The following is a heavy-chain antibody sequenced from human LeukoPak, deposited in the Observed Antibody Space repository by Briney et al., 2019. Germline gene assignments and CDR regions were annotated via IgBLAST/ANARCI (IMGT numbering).Heavy chain of an antibody. J-gene: IGHJ4*02. D-gene: IGHD1-26*01. CDR3: ARDWGELLDY. CDR2: ISHDGGNK. V-gene: IGHV3-30*04. Sequence: PGGSLRLSCAASGFTFSSYAMHWVRQAPGKGLEWVAVISHDGGNKYYADSVKGRFTISRDNSKNTLYLQMNSLRAEDTAVYYCARDWGELLDYWGQGTLVTVSS. CDR1: GFTFSSYA.